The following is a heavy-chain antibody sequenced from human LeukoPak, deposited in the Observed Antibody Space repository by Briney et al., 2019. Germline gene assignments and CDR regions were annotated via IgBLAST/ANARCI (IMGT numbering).Heavy chain of an antibody. CDR1: GFTFSSYS. V-gene: IGHV3-21*01. Sequence: GGSLRLSCAASGFTFSSYSMNWVRQAPGKGLEWVSSISSSSSYIYYADSVKGRFTISRDNAKNSLYLQMNSLRAEDTAVYYCAIYDLPYCSSTSCYGVWGQGTLVTVSS. CDR3: AIYDLPYCSSTSCYGV. CDR2: ISSSSSYI. J-gene: IGHJ4*02. D-gene: IGHD2-2*01.